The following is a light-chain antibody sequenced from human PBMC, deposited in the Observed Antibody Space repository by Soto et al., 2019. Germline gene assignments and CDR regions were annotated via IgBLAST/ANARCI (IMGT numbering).Light chain of an antibody. Sequence: QSALTQPASVSGSPGQSITISCTGTSSDVGGYNYVSWYQQHPDKAPKLMIYEVSNRPSGVSNRFSGSKSGNTASLTISGLQAEDEADYYCSSYTSRSTWVFGGGTKLTVL. CDR1: SSDVGGYNY. CDR3: SSYTSRSTWV. J-gene: IGLJ3*02. V-gene: IGLV2-14*01. CDR2: EVS.